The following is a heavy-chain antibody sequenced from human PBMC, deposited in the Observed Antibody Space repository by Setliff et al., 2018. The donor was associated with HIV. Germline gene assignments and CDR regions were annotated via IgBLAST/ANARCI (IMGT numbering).Heavy chain of an antibody. J-gene: IGHJ4*02. V-gene: IGHV4-34*01. CDR3: ARPALGIGGGSRFDN. D-gene: IGHD3-10*01. CDR1: GGSFSGYY. Sequence: SETLSLTCAVYGGSFSGYYWSWIRQPPGKGLEWIGNIHYGGFFWYSPSLKSRVTISVDTSKNQFSLKLSSVNAADTAVYYCARPALGIGGGSRFDNWGQGTRVTVSS. CDR2: IHYGGFF.